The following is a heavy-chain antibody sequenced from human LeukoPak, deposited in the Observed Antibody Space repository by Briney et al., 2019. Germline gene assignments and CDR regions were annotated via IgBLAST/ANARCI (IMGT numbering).Heavy chain of an antibody. D-gene: IGHD3-10*01. Sequence: ASVKVSCKASGYSFTFYDLIWVRQATGQGPEWVGRMNTNSGDTDYAQKFQGRVSITRDTSISTVYMELSSLTSEDTAVYYCVRGSVFRGAVITLVFWGQGTLVTVSS. CDR1: GYSFTFYD. J-gene: IGHJ4*02. V-gene: IGHV1-8*03. CDR2: MNTNSGDT. CDR3: VRGSVFRGAVITLVF.